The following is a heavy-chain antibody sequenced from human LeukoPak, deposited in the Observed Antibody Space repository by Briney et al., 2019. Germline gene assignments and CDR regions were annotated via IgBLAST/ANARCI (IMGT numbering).Heavy chain of an antibody. V-gene: IGHV1-2*06. CDR2: INPNSGGT. CDR1: GYTFTSYD. D-gene: IGHD3-22*01. CDR3: ATAYYYDSSGYKYCFGY. Sequence: GASVKVSCKASGYTFTSYDINWVRQATGQGLEWMGRINPNSGGTNYAQKFQGRVTMTRDTSISTAYMELSRLRSDDTAVYYCATAYYYDSSGYKYCFGYWGQGTLVTVSS. J-gene: IGHJ4*02.